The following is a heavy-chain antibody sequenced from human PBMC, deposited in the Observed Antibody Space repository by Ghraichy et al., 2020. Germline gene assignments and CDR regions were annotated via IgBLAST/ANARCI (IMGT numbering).Heavy chain of an antibody. CDR2: ISSSSSYI. V-gene: IGHV3-21*01. D-gene: IGHD5-12*01. J-gene: IGHJ4*02. Sequence: GESLNISCAASGFTFSSYSMNWVRQAPGKGLEWVSSISSSSSYIYYADSVKGRFTISRDNAKNSLYLQMNSLRAEDTAVYYCAREPKDSGYDPSLDYWGQGTLVTVSS. CDR1: GFTFSSYS. CDR3: AREPKDSGYDPSLDY.